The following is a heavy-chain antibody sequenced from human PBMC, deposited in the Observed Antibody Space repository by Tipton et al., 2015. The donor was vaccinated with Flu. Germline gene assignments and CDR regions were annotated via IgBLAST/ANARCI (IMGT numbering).Heavy chain of an antibody. V-gene: IGHV1-8*01. CDR2: MNPNSGNT. D-gene: IGHD2-2*01. CDR3: ARHCSSTSCQYYYYYYGMDV. J-gene: IGHJ6*02. Sequence: QLVQSGAEVKKPGASVKVSCKASGYTFTSYDINWVRQATGQGLEWMGWMNPNSGNTGYAQKFQGRVTMTRNTSISTAYMELSSLRSEDTAVYYCARHCSSTSCQYYYYYYGMDVWGQGTTVTVSS. CDR1: GYTFTSYD.